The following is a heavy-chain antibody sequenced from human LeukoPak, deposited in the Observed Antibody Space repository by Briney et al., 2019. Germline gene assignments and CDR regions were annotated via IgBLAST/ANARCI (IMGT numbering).Heavy chain of an antibody. J-gene: IGHJ1*01. CDR3: ATEGLSTTPGY. CDR1: GFTFSSYT. Sequence: PGGSLRLSCGASGFTFSSYTMIWVRQAPGMGLEWVSSISSSSSSIYYADSVKCRFTISRDNAKNSLYLQMNSLRAEDTSVYYCATEGLSTTPGYWEQSILVIVSS. V-gene: IGHV3-21*01. CDR2: ISSSSSSI. D-gene: IGHD1-14*01.